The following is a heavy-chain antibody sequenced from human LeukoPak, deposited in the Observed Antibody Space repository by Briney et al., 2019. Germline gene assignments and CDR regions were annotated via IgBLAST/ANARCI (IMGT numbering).Heavy chain of an antibody. CDR3: ARGGSYLSAFDI. CDR2: IYSGGST. V-gene: IGHV3-53*01. J-gene: IGHJ3*02. D-gene: IGHD1-26*01. Sequence: GGSLRLSCTVSGFTVSSNYMSWVRQAPGKGLEWASIIYSGGSTFYADSVKGRFTISRDNSKNTLYLQMTSLRAEDTAVYYCARGGSYLSAFDIWGQGTMVTVSS. CDR1: GFTVSSNY.